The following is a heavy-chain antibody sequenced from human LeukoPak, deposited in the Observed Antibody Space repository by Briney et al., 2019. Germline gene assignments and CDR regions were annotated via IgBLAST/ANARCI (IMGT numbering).Heavy chain of an antibody. J-gene: IGHJ4*02. CDR1: GGFIINGKW. CDR3: ASSQWVKPGSY. Sequence: PSETLSLTCGVSGGFIINGKWWSWVRQPPGKGLEWIGEISHSGSPNYNPSLKGRLTISVDTAKNQFSLKLSSVTAADTAVYYCASSQWVKPGSYWGQGTLVTVSS. CDR2: ISHSGSP. D-gene: IGHD1-26*01. V-gene: IGHV4/OR15-8*01.